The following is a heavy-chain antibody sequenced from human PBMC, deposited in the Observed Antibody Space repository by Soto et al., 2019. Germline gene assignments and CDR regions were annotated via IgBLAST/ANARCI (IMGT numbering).Heavy chain of an antibody. CDR1: GFTFSSYA. J-gene: IGHJ3*02. D-gene: IGHD1-1*01. V-gene: IGHV3-23*01. Sequence: PGRSLRLSCAASGFTFSSYAMSWVRQAPGKGLEWVSAISGSGGSTYYADSVKGRFTISRDNSKNTLYLQMNSLRAEDTAVYYCAKSNLAAPGKDAFDIWGQGTMVTVSS. CDR3: AKSNLAAPGKDAFDI. CDR2: ISGSGGST.